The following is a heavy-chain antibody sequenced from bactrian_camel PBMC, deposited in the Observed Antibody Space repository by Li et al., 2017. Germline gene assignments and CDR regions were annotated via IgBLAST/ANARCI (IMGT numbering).Heavy chain of an antibody. J-gene: IGHJ6*01. CDR1: EIPYNRAC. V-gene: IGHV3S1*01. CDR2: INNYDGTE. CDR3: QIGENGS. Sequence: HVQLVESGGGSVQLGGSLRLSCEVSEIPYNRACMNWVRQAPGKGLEWVSRINNYDGTEAYADSVKGRFTISRDNAYNTLYLQMNTLKTEDTATYYCQIGENGSRGQGTQVTVS.